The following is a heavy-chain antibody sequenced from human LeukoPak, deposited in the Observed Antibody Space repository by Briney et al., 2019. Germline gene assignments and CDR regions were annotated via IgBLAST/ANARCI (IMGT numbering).Heavy chain of an antibody. D-gene: IGHD6-13*01. CDR1: GFSLSSYW. CDR3: AKAATGTRNAFDI. Sequence: GGSLRLSCAASGFSLSSYWMHWVRQAPGKGLVWVSRVNGDGSSTNYADSVKGRFTISRDNAKNTLYLQMNSLRAEDTAVYYCAKAATGTRNAFDIWGQGTMVTVSS. V-gene: IGHV3-74*01. J-gene: IGHJ3*02. CDR2: VNGDGSST.